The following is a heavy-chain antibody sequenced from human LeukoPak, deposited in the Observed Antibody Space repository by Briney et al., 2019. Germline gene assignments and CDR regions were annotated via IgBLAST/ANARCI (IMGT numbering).Heavy chain of an antibody. CDR2: IYSDNT. V-gene: IGHV3-53*01. D-gene: IGHD4/OR15-4a*01. CDR1: GFTVSSNS. CDR3: ARRAGAYSHPYDC. J-gene: IGHJ4*02. Sequence: GGSLRLSCTVSGFTVSSNSMSWVRQAPGKGLEWVSSIYSDNTHYSDSVQGRFTISRDNSKNTLYLQMKSLRGEDTAVYYCARRAGAYSHPYDCGGQGTLVTVS.